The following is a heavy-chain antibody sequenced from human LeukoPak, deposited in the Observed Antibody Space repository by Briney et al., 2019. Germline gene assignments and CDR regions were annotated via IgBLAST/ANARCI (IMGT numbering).Heavy chain of an antibody. CDR2: ISWNSGSI. Sequence: GRSLRLSCAASGFSFDDYAMHWVRQPPGKGLEWVSGISWNSGSIGYADSVKGRFTISRDDAKNSLYLQMNSLRAEDTALYYCTKAPFGVVLPTAIDYWGQGTLVTVSS. CDR1: GFSFDDYA. V-gene: IGHV3-9*01. D-gene: IGHD2-2*02. J-gene: IGHJ4*02. CDR3: TKAPFGVVLPTAIDY.